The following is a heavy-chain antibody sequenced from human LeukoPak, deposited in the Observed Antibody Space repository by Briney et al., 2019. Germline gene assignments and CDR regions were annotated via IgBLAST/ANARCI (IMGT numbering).Heavy chain of an antibody. CDR2: IIPTSSVP. V-gene: IGHV1-69*13. Sequence: GASVEVSCKASGGTFSTFAIGWVRQAPGQGFEWMGRIIPTSSVPNYAQKFRDRLTISADASARTAYLDLSLTSDDTAVYYCAREPRVGESTSTFWGQGTLVTVSS. CDR1: GGTFSTFA. CDR3: AREPRVGESTSTF. D-gene: IGHD3-16*01. J-gene: IGHJ4*02.